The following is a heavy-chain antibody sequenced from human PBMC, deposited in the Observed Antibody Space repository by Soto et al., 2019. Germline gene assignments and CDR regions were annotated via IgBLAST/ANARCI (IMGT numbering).Heavy chain of an antibody. CDR2: TRNKPNSYTT. V-gene: IGHV3-72*01. Sequence: EVELVESGGGLVQPGGSLRLSCAASGFTFSDHYMDWVRQAPGKGLEWVGRTRNKPNSYTTEYAASVKGRFTISRDDSKNSLYLQMNSLKSEDTAVYDCARGGEYYASRGNDYWGQGTLVTVSS. CDR1: GFTFSDHY. CDR3: ARGGEYYASRGNDY. D-gene: IGHD3-22*01. J-gene: IGHJ4*02.